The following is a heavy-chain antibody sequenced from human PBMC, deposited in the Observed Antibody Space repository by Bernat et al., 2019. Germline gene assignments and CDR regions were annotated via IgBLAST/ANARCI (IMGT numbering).Heavy chain of an antibody. CDR3: ARVRFRSYYYGSGSYYNGVLLSYGMDV. V-gene: IGHV1-69*01. D-gene: IGHD3-10*01. Sequence: QVQLVQSGAEVKKPGSSVKVSCKASGGTFSSYAISWVRQAPGQGLEWMGGIIPIFGTANYAQKFQGRVTITADESTSTAYMELSSRRSEDTAVYYCARVRFRSYYYGSGSYYNGVLLSYGMDVWGQGTTVTVSS. J-gene: IGHJ6*02. CDR1: GGTFSSYA. CDR2: IIPIFGTA.